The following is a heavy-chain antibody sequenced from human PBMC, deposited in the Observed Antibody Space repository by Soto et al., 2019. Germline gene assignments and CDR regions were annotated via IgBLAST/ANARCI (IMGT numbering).Heavy chain of an antibody. CDR2: IYYSGTT. CDR3: AREGGEGNYFDY. D-gene: IGHD3-16*01. V-gene: IGHV4-39*02. J-gene: IGHJ4*02. CDR1: GGSISSSSYY. Sequence: SETLSLTCTVSGGSISSSSYYWGWIRQPPGEGLEWIGSIYYSGTTYYNPSLKSRVTIPVDTSKNQFSLKLSSVTAADTAVYYCAREGGEGNYFDYWGQGTPVTVS.